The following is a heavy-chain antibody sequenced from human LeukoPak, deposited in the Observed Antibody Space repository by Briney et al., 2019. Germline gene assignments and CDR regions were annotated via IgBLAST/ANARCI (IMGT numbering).Heavy chain of an antibody. CDR1: GFAFNNYA. CDR3: AKEPREYCSSTSCPNWFDS. D-gene: IGHD2-2*01. V-gene: IGHV3-23*01. J-gene: IGHJ5*01. CDR2: ISASGGTT. Sequence: GGSLRLSCAASGFAFNNYAMSWVRQAPGKGLEWVSAISASGGTTYYADSVKGRFTISRDNSENTLFLQMNSLRAEDTAVYYCAKEPREYCSSTSCPNWFDSWGQGTLVTVSS.